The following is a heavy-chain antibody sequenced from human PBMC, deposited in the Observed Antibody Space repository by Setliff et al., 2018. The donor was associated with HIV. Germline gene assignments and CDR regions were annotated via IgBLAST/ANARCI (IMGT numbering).Heavy chain of an antibody. V-gene: IGHV3-30*04. CDR3: ARVYDSSGYSLSIPGY. CDR1: GFIFNSYA. D-gene: IGHD3-22*01. Sequence: GGSLRLSCAASGFIFNSYAVHWVRQAPGKGLEWVAVISYDGSNKYYADSVKGRFTISRDNAKNSLYLQMNSLRAEDTAVYYCARVYDSSGYSLSIPGYWGQGTLVTVSS. J-gene: IGHJ4*01. CDR2: ISYDGSNK.